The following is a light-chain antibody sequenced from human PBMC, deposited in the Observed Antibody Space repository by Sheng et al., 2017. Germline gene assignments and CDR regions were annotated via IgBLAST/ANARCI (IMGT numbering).Light chain of an antibody. Sequence: IQMTQSPSSVSASVGDRVTITCRASQGISSYLAWYQQKPGKAPKLLIYAASTLQSGVPSRFSGSGSGTDFTLTISCLQSEDFATYYCQQYYSFPITFGGGTKVEIK. V-gene: IGKV1-8*01. J-gene: IGKJ4*01. CDR3: QQYYSFPIT. CDR1: QGISSY. CDR2: AAS.